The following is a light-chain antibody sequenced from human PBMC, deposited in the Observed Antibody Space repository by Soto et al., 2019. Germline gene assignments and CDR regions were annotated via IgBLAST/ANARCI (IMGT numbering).Light chain of an antibody. CDR1: QSISSW. Sequence: DIQMTQSPSTLSASVGDRVTITCRASQSISSWLAWYQQKPGKAPKLLIYKASSLESGVPSRFSGSGSGTEFTLTISSLQHDDFATYYCQQYNSWYTFGQETKLEIK. CDR2: KAS. CDR3: QQYNSWYT. J-gene: IGKJ2*01. V-gene: IGKV1-5*03.